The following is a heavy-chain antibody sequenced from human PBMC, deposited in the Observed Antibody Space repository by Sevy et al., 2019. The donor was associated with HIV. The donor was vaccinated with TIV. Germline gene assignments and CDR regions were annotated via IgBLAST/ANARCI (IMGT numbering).Heavy chain of an antibody. J-gene: IGHJ4*02. Sequence: ASVKVSCKASGYTFSSYNIHWVRQAPGQGLEWMGLINPSGGSTSYAQKFQGRVTMTRDTSTNTVYIELSSLRSEDTAVYYCARVYYYDYSGPGYWGQGTLVTVSS. CDR3: ARVYYYDYSGPGY. CDR2: INPSGGST. CDR1: GYTFSSYN. V-gene: IGHV1-46*01. D-gene: IGHD3-22*01.